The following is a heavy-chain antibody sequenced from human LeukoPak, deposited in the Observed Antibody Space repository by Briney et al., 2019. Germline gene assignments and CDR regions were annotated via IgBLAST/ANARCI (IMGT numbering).Heavy chain of an antibody. J-gene: IGHJ4*02. V-gene: IGHV5-51*01. Sequence: GESLKISCKAYGYSFFSNYWIAWVRQMPGKGLEWMGILYPGDSDSRYSPSFQGQVTISADRSNSTAYLHWSSLKVSDTAMYYCARASRDGYNQNFDYWGQGTLVTVSS. CDR1: GYSFFSNYW. D-gene: IGHD5-24*01. CDR3: ARASRDGYNQNFDY. CDR2: LYPGDSDS.